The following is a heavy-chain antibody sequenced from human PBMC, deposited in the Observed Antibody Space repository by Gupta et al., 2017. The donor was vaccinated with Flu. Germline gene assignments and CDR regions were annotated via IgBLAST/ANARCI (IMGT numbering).Heavy chain of an antibody. D-gene: IGHD2-15*01. CDR1: GFTFSNAW. CDR3: TTEDIVVVVAATRNWFDP. CDR2: IKSKTDGGTT. Sequence: EVQLVESGGGLVKPGGSLRLSCAASGFTFSNAWMSWVRQAPGKGLEWVGRIKSKTDGGTTDYAAPVKGRFTISRDDSKNTLYLQMNSLKTEDTAVYYCTTEDIVVVVAATRNWFDPWGQGTLVTVSS. J-gene: IGHJ5*02. V-gene: IGHV3-15*01.